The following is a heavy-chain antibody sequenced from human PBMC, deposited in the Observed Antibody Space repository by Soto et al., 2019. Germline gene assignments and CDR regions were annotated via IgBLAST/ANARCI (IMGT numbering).Heavy chain of an antibody. J-gene: IGHJ4*02. Sequence: RLSCTASGFTFGDYAMNWVRQALGKGREWVGFIRSKAYGETTGYAASVKRRFTVSRDDSKSIAYLQMNGLETEDTAVYYCARGNAPGVVAGADHFEYGGQGTLVTVSS. V-gene: IGHV3-49*04. CDR2: IRSKAYGETT. D-gene: IGHD2-2*01. CDR3: ARGNAPGVVAGADHFEY. CDR1: GFTFGDYA.